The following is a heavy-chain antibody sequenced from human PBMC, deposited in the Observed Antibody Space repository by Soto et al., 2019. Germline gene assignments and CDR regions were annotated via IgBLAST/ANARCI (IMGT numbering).Heavy chain of an antibody. V-gene: IGHV3-21*01. D-gene: IGHD2-15*01. CDR1: GFTFSSYS. J-gene: IGHJ3*02. CDR2: ISSSSSYI. CDR3: ARVVGPPRAFDI. Sequence: GGSLRLSCAASGFTFSSYSMNWVRQAPGKGLEWVSSISSSSSYIYYADSVKGRFTISRDNAKNSLYLQMNSLRAEDAAVYYCARVVGPPRAFDIWGQGTMVTVSS.